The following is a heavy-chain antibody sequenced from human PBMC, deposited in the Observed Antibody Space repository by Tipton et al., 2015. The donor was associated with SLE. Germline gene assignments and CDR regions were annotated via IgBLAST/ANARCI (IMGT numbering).Heavy chain of an antibody. Sequence: TLSLTCTVSGYSVSSGYYWGWIRQPPGKGLEWIGSMFHSGSTYYNPSLKSRVTISIDTSRNQISLRLTSVTAADTAMYYCARGLGSSSPTWGFEYYGRWGQGTLVTVSS. J-gene: IGHJ1*01. V-gene: IGHV4-38-2*02. CDR3: ARGLGSSSPTWGFEYYGR. D-gene: IGHD2-2*01. CDR1: GYSVSSGYY. CDR2: MFHSGST.